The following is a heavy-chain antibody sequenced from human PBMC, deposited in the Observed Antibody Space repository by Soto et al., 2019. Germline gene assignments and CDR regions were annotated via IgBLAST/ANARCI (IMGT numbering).Heavy chain of an antibody. CDR2: TYYRSKWYY. CDR1: GDSVASNSAG. D-gene: IGHD1-26*01. V-gene: IGHV6-1*01. J-gene: IGHJ4*01. Sequence: PSQTLSLTCAIPGDSVASNSAGWSWVRQCPSRGLEWLGRTYYRSKWYYEYAVSVRGRITINPDTSKNQYSLQLNSVTPEDTAVYFCARGEQYSGRIFDYWGQGTLVTVSS. CDR3: ARGEQYSGRIFDY.